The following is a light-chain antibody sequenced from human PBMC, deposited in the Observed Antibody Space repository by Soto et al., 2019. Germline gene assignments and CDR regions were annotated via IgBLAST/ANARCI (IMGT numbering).Light chain of an antibody. V-gene: IGLV2-14*03. J-gene: IGLJ1*01. CDR3: RSYTSSSIVYV. CDR2: DVN. Sequence: QSVLTQPASASGSPGQSITISCTGTGTDVGAYDYVSWYQQHPGKAPKLVIYDVNNRPSGVSSRFSGSKSGNTASLTISGLQAEDEADYYCRSYTSSSIVYVFGTGTKVTVL. CDR1: GTDVGAYDY.